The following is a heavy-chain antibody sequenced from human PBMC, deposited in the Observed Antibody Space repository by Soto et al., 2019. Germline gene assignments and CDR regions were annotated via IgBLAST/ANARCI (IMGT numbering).Heavy chain of an antibody. CDR1: GGSISSGGYY. Sequence: SETLSLTCTVSGGSISSGGYYWSWIRQHPGKGLEWIGYIYYSGSTYYNPSLKSRVTISVDTSKNQFSLKLSSVTAADTAVYYCAREVVRQRAAAYWGQGTLVTVSS. CDR2: IYYSGST. CDR3: AREVVRQRAAAY. D-gene: IGHD2-15*01. V-gene: IGHV4-31*03. J-gene: IGHJ4*02.